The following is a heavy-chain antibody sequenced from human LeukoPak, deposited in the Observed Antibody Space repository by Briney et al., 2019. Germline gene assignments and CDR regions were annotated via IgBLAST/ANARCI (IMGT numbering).Heavy chain of an antibody. V-gene: IGHV3-33*01. J-gene: IGHJ4*02. Sequence: PGGSLRLSCAASGFTFSSYGMHWVRQAPGKGLEWVAVIWYDGSKKYYADSVKGRFTISRDNSKNTLYLQMNSLRAEDTAVYYCARVAYSGPYWGVDYWGQGTLVTVSS. CDR2: IWYDGSKK. CDR1: GFTFSSYG. CDR3: ARVAYSGPYWGVDY. D-gene: IGHD1-26*01.